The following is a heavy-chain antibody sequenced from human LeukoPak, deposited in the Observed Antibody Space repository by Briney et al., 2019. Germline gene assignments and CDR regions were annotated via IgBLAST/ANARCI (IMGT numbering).Heavy chain of an antibody. CDR3: ARGGYGSGSPIGY. Sequence: SETLSLTCTVSGGSISSYYWSWIRQPPGKGLEWIGYIYYSGSTNYNPSLKSRVTISVDTSKTQFSLKLSSVTAADTAVYYCARGGYGSGSPIGYWGQGTLVTVSS. J-gene: IGHJ4*02. D-gene: IGHD3-10*01. CDR2: IYYSGST. CDR1: GGSISSYY. V-gene: IGHV4-59*01.